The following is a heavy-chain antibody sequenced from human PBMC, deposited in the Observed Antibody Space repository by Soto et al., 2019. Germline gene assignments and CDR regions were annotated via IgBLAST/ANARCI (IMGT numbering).Heavy chain of an antibody. D-gene: IGHD4-17*01. Sequence: QVQLQQWGAGLLKPSETLSLTCAVYGGSFSGYYWSWIRQPPGKGLEWIGEINHSGSTNYNPSLTSRVTISVDTSKNQFPLKLSSVTAADTAVYYCARYGDHYYYYGMDVWGQGTTVTVSS. CDR1: GGSFSGYY. V-gene: IGHV4-34*01. CDR3: ARYGDHYYYYGMDV. J-gene: IGHJ6*02. CDR2: INHSGST.